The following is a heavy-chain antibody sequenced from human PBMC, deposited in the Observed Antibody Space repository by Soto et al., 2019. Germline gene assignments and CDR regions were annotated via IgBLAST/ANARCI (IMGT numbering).Heavy chain of an antibody. Sequence: ASVKVSCKVSGYTLTELSMHWVRQAPGKGLEWMGGFDPEDGETIYAQKFQGRVTMTEDTSTDTAYMELRSLRSEDTDVYYGANVAAGRSFDAFDIWGQGTMVTVSS. CDR2: FDPEDGET. V-gene: IGHV1-24*01. J-gene: IGHJ3*02. CDR1: GYTLTELS. D-gene: IGHD6-25*01. CDR3: ANVAAGRSFDAFDI.